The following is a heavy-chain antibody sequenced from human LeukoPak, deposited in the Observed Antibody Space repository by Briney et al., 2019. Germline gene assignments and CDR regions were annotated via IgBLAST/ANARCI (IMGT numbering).Heavy chain of an antibody. CDR3: ARADDYGDDNFDY. V-gene: IGHV4-59*01. D-gene: IGHD4-17*01. J-gene: IGHJ4*02. CDR1: GGSISSYY. CDR2: IYYSGSI. Sequence: SETLSLTCTVSGGSISSYYWSWIRQPPGKGLEWIGYIYYSGSINYNPSLKSRVTISVDTSKNQFSLKLSSVTAADTAVYYCARADDYGDDNFDYWGQGTLVTVSS.